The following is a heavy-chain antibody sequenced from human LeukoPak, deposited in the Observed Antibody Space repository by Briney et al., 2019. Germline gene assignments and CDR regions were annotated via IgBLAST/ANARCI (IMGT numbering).Heavy chain of an antibody. D-gene: IGHD4-17*01. CDR3: ARGRTVTTQPGYYYYYMDV. CDR2: IYYSGST. V-gene: IGHV4-59*02. CDR1: GGSVSSYY. Sequence: ASETLSLTCTVSGGSVSSYYWSWIRQPPGKGLEWIGDIYYSGSTNYNPSLKSRVTISVDTSKNQFSLKLSSVTAADTAVYYCARGRTVTTQPGYYYYYMDVWGKGTTVTVSS. J-gene: IGHJ6*03.